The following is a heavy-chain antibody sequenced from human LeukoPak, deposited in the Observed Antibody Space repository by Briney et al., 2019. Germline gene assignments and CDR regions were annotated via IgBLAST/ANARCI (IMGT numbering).Heavy chain of an antibody. CDR1: GYTFTSYY. J-gene: IGHJ6*03. V-gene: IGHV1-46*01. CDR3: ARDRYSSPYYYYYMDV. CDR2: INPSGGST. Sequence: ASVKVSCKASGYTFTSYYMHWVRQAPGQGLEWMGIINPSGGSTSYAQKFQGRVTMTRDTSTSTVYMELSSLRSEDTAVYYCARDRYSSPYYYYYMDVCGKGTTVTVSS. D-gene: IGHD6-13*01.